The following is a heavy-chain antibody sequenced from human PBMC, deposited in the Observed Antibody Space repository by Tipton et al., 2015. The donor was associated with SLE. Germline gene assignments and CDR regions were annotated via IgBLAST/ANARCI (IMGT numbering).Heavy chain of an antibody. CDR3: ARAPTSSGWFDP. CDR1: GGSISSGSYY. Sequence: TLSLTCTVSGGSISSGSYYWSWIRQPAGKGLEWIGRIYTSGSTNYNPSLKSRVTISVDTSKNQFSLKLSSVTAADTAVFYCARAPTSSGWFDPWGQGTLVTVSS. J-gene: IGHJ5*02. D-gene: IGHD3-10*01. CDR2: IYTSGST. V-gene: IGHV4-61*02.